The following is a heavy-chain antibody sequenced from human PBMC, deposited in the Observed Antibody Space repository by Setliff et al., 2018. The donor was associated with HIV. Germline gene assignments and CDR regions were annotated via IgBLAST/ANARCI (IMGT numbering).Heavy chain of an antibody. V-gene: IGHV3-21*01. CDR1: GFTFSSYS. J-gene: IGHJ5*02. CDR2: ISSSSSYI. Sequence: PGGSLRLSCAASGFTFSSYSMNWVRQAPGKGLEWVSSISSSSSYIYYADSVKGRFTISRDNAKNSLYLQMNSLRAEDTAVYYCARDGKYCGGDCSNWFDPWGQGTLVTVSS. D-gene: IGHD2-21*02. CDR3: ARDGKYCGGDCSNWFDP.